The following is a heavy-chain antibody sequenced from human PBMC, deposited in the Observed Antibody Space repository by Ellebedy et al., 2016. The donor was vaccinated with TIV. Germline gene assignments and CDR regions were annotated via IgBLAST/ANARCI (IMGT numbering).Heavy chain of an antibody. J-gene: IGHJ5*02. CDR3: AFERPEGLDWFDP. Sequence: GESLKISCKGSGYSFPSYWITWVRQMPGKGLEWMGRIDPSDSYTNYSPSFQGHVTISADKSITTAYLQWSSLKASDTALYYCAFERPEGLDWFDPWGQGTLVTVSS. D-gene: IGHD1-1*01. V-gene: IGHV5-10-1*01. CDR1: GYSFPSYW. CDR2: IDPSDSYT.